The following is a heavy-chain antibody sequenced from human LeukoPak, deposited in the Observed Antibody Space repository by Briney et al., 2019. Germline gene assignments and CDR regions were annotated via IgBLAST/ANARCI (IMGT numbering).Heavy chain of an antibody. CDR1: AGSIRSGNYY. V-gene: IGHV4-61*02. CDR2: IFASGST. CDR3: ARDLVQMAQPAWFDP. Sequence: PSETLSLTCTVSAGSIRSGNYYWSWIRQPAGKGLEWIGRIFASGSTNYNPSLKSLVSISIDTSKNQFYLKLNSVTAADTAIYYCARDLVQMAQPAWFDPWGQGTLVTVSS. D-gene: IGHD5-24*01. J-gene: IGHJ5*02.